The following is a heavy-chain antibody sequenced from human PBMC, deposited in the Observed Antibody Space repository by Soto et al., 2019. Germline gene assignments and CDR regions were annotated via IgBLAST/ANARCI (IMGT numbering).Heavy chain of an antibody. CDR1: GFSFGDSG. D-gene: IGHD2-2*01. Sequence: EVQLVESGGGLVQPGRSLRLSCAASGFSFGDSGMHWVRQVPGKGLEWVSGINWNSGAMEYGDSVKGRFTISRDNSKNTLYLQMNSLRAEDTAVYYCAKDAETTDIVVVPAAISPMEFDYWGQGTLVTVSS. V-gene: IGHV3-9*01. CDR3: AKDAETTDIVVVPAAISPMEFDY. J-gene: IGHJ4*02. CDR2: INWNSGAM.